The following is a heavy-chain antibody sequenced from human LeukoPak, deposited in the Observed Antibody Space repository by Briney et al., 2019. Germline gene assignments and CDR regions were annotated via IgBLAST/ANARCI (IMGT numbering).Heavy chain of an antibody. CDR2: IYYSGST. Sequence: SETLSLTCTVSGGSISSHYWSWLRQPPGKGLEWIGYIYYSGSTNYNPSLKSRVTISVDTSKNQFSLKLSSVTAADTAVYYCARDPDYGWFDPWGQGTLVTVSS. CDR3: ARDPDYGWFDP. J-gene: IGHJ5*02. CDR1: GGSISSHY. V-gene: IGHV4-59*11. D-gene: IGHD3-16*01.